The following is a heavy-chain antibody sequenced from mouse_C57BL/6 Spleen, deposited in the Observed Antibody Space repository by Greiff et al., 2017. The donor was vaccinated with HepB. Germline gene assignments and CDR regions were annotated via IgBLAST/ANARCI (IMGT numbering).Heavy chain of an antibody. D-gene: IGHD2-4*01. Sequence: QVQLKQSGPGLVQPSQSLSITCTVSGFSLTSYGVHWVRQSPGKGLEWLGVIWRGGSTDYNAAFMSRLSITKDNSKSQVFFKMNSLQADDTAIYYCAKGDYDYDGGGAMDYWGQGTSVTVSS. V-gene: IGHV2-5*01. CDR2: IWRGGST. J-gene: IGHJ4*01. CDR1: GFSLTSYG. CDR3: AKGDYDYDGGGAMDY.